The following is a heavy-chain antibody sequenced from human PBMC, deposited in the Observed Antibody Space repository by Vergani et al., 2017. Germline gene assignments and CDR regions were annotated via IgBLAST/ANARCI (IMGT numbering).Heavy chain of an antibody. V-gene: IGHV4-34*01. CDR3: ARVNTETNGHLYYYYYMDV. CDR1: GGSFTSYH. Sequence: QVQLQQWGGGLLKPSETLSLTCVVNGGSFTSYHWTWIRQSPGEGLEWVGDIDHTGRPDYNPSLKSGLTMSVDKLRNQFSLTLNSVTATDTAIYFCARVNTETNGHLYYYYYMDVWGQGTAVTVS. D-gene: IGHD4-11*01. CDR2: IDHTGRP. J-gene: IGHJ6*03.